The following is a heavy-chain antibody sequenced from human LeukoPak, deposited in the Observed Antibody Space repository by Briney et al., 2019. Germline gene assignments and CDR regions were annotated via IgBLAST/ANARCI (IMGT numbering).Heavy chain of an antibody. V-gene: IGHV3-23*01. Sequence: AGSLRLSCVASGLSFSDYVMTWVRQAPGKGLEWVSAISNRDGSSTDYADSVKGRFTISRDNSRNTVYLQMNSVRAEDTALYYCTTRVGGTPDYWGRGTLVTVSS. D-gene: IGHD1-26*01. CDR1: GLSFSDYV. CDR2: ISNRDGSST. J-gene: IGHJ4*02. CDR3: TTRVGGTPDY.